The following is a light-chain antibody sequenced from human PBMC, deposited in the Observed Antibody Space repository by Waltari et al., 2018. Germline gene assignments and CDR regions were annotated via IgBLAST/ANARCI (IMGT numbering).Light chain of an antibody. CDR1: QSVGTSF. V-gene: IGKV3-20*01. Sequence: EIVLTQSPGTLSLSPGERATLSCRASQSVGTSFLAWYQQKPAQAPRLLLYGASSRATGIPDRFRGSRSGTDFTLTISRLEPEDFAVYYCQQYGTSPTFGQGTRLDIK. CDR2: GAS. J-gene: IGKJ5*01. CDR3: QQYGTSPT.